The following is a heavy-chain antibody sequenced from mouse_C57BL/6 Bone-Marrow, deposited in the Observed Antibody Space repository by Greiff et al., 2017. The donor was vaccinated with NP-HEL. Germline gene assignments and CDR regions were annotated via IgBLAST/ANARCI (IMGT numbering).Heavy chain of an antibody. CDR1: GFHIQDDY. CDR3: TTGGSSPYAMDY. CDR2: IDPENGDT. D-gene: IGHD1-1*01. Sequence: VQLQQSGAELVRPGASVKLSCTVSGFHIQDDYMHWVKQRPEQGLEWIGWIDPENGDTEYASKFQGKATITADTSSNTAYLQLSSLTSEDTAVYYCTTGGSSPYAMDYWGQGTSVTVSS. J-gene: IGHJ4*01. V-gene: IGHV14-4*01.